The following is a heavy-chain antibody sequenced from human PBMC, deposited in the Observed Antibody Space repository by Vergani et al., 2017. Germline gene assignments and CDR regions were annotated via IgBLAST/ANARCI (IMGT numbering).Heavy chain of an antibody. Sequence: EVQLLESGGGLVQPGGSLRLSCAASGFTFSSYAMSWVRQAPGKGLEWVSAISGSGGSTYYADSVKGRFTISRDNSKNTLYLQMNSLRAEDTAVYYCAKLLSHKVTYYDFWSGYYDYYYGMDVWGQGTTVTVSS. V-gene: IGHV3-23*01. J-gene: IGHJ6*02. CDR2: ISGSGGST. CDR3: AKLLSHKVTYYDFWSGYYDYYYGMDV. CDR1: GFTFSSYA. D-gene: IGHD3-3*01.